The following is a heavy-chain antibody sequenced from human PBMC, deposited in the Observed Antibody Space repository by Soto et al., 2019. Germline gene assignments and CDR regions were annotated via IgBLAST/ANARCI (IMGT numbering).Heavy chain of an antibody. D-gene: IGHD6-19*01. J-gene: IGHJ4*02. V-gene: IGHV2-5*02. Sequence: QITLNESGPTLVKPTQTLTLTCTFSGFSFSTSQVGVGWIRQPPGKAQEWLPLIYWDDDKRYSPSLRSRLSITKDTSKNQVVLTMTNMDPVDTATYYCAHRPGGYLSGWDNGYFDYWGRGALVTVSS. CDR1: GFSFSTSQVG. CDR2: IYWDDDK. CDR3: AHRPGGYLSGWDNGYFDY.